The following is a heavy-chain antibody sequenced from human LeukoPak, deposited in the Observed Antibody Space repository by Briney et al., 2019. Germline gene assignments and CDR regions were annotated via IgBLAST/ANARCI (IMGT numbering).Heavy chain of an antibody. CDR2: INSDGSST. CDR3: ARGKMGWFGENYYYMDV. Sequence: RPGGSLRLSCAASGFTFDDYGMSWVRQAPGKGLVWFSRINSDGSSTSYADSVKGRFTISRDNAKNTLYLQMNSLRAEDTAVYYCARGKMGWFGENYYYMDVWGKGTTVTISS. J-gene: IGHJ6*03. D-gene: IGHD3-10*01. CDR1: GFTFDDYG. V-gene: IGHV3-74*01.